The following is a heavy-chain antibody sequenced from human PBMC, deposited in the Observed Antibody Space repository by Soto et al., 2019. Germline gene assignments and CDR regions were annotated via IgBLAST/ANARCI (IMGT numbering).Heavy chain of an antibody. J-gene: IGHJ5*02. CDR1: GGSISSGGHS. CDR2: IYHSGST. V-gene: IGHV4-30-2*01. Sequence: SETLSLTCAVSGGSISSGGHSWSWIRQPPGKGLEWIGYIYHSGSTYYNPSLKSRVTISVDRSKNQFSLKLSSVTAADTAVYYCARDKLRDPAGFDPWGQGTLVTVSS. CDR3: ARDKLRDPAGFDP. D-gene: IGHD3-10*01.